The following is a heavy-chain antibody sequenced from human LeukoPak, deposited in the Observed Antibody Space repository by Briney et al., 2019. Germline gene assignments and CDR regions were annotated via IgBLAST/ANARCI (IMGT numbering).Heavy chain of an antibody. CDR2: ISGSGGST. Sequence: GGSLRLSCAASGFTFSTDAMTWVRQAPGKGLEWVSAISGSGGSTYYADSVKGRFTISRDNSKNTLYLQMNSLKAEDTAVYYCAGISSNPEDYYYGMDVWGQGTTVTVSS. CDR3: AGISSNPEDYYYGMDV. D-gene: IGHD3-3*02. V-gene: IGHV3-23*01. CDR1: GFTFSTDA. J-gene: IGHJ6*02.